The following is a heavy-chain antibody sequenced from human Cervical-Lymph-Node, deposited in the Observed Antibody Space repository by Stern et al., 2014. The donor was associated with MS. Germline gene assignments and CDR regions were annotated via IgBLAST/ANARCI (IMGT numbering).Heavy chain of an antibody. CDR2: INPSDGST. J-gene: IGHJ4*02. CDR3: AREADA. V-gene: IGHV1-46*01. CDR1: GYTFTSYY. Sequence: QVQLVQSGAEVKTPGASVKVSCKASGYTFTSYYMHWVRQAPGQGLEWMGVINPSDGSTTYAQKIQGRVTMTRDPSTTTGYMELSSLRSEDTAVYYCAREADAWGQGTLVTVSS.